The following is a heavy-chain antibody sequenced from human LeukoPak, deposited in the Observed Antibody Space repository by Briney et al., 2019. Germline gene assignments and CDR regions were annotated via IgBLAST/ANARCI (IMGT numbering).Heavy chain of an antibody. J-gene: IGHJ6*03. Sequence: ASVKVSCKASGYTFTGYYMHWVRQAPGQGLEWMGIINLSGGSTSYAQKFQGRVTMTRDTSTSTVYMELNSLRSDDTAVYHCARALPHVRSGYYYYYMDVWGKGTTVTISS. CDR2: INLSGGST. D-gene: IGHD6-25*01. CDR3: ARALPHVRSGYYYYYMDV. CDR1: GYTFTGYY. V-gene: IGHV1-46*01.